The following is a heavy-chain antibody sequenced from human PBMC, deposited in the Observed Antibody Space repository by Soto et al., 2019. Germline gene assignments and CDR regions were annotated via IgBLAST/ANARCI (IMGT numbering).Heavy chain of an antibody. Sequence: GGSLRLSCAASGFTFSTTGMNWVRQAPGKGLQWVSSISSGSEYIFHADSVKGRLTTSRDNAKNSVYLQMNNLRVEDTAVYYCARDEYVVVTQINYYYYYGMDVWGQGTTVTVSS. CDR2: ISSGSEYI. J-gene: IGHJ6*02. V-gene: IGHV3-21*01. D-gene: IGHD2-21*02. CDR1: GFTFSTTG. CDR3: ARDEYVVVTQINYYYYYGMDV.